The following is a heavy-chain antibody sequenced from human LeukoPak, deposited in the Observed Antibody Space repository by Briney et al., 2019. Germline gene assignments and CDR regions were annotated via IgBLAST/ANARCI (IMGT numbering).Heavy chain of an antibody. D-gene: IGHD6-19*01. V-gene: IGHV3-33*01. CDR1: GFTFSNYG. J-gene: IGHJ5*02. Sequence: QTGRSLRLSCAASGFTFSNYGMHWVRQAPGKGLEWVAVIWYDGSNKYYADSVKGRFTISRDNSKNTLYLQMNSLRAEDMAVYYCVRVAVAGNLNNWFDPWGQGTLVTVSS. CDR3: VRVAVAGNLNNWFDP. CDR2: IWYDGSNK.